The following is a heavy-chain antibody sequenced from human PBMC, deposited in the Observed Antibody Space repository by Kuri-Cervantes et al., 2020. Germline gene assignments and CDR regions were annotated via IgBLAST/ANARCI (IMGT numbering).Heavy chain of an antibody. CDR1: GFTLRSYN. CDR3: AKDLHGSSGGWDAFDI. Sequence: GESLKISCAVSGFTLRSYNMNWVRQAPGKGLEWVSSISGDSYYIYYRDSVKGRFTVSRDNADNSLFLQMKSLRAEDTALYYCAKDLHGSSGGWDAFDIWGQGTMVTVSS. J-gene: IGHJ3*02. V-gene: IGHV3-21*04. D-gene: IGHD6-13*01. CDR2: ISGDSYYI.